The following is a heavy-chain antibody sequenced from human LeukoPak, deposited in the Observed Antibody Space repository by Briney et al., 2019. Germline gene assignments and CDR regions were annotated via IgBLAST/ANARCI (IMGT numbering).Heavy chain of an antibody. Sequence: PGGSLRLSCAASGFTFSSYSMNWVRQAPGKGLEWVSYISSSSSTIYYADSVKGRFTISRDNAKNSLYLQMNSLRAEDTAVYYCARHMVFDYRGQGTLVTVSS. V-gene: IGHV3-48*01. J-gene: IGHJ4*02. CDR3: ARHMVFDY. CDR2: ISSSSSTI. D-gene: IGHD3-10*01. CDR1: GFTFSSYS.